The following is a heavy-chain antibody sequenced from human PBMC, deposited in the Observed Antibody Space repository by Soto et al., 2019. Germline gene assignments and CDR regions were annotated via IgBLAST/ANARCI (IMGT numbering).Heavy chain of an antibody. D-gene: IGHD5-12*01. CDR2: TYFRSKWYN. V-gene: IGHV6-1*01. CDR3: AKGDNLGPKTGYAFNP. Sequence: SQTLSLTCAISGDSVSSNTASWNWIRQSPSRGLEWLGRTYFRSKWYNDYAVSVKSRIIINPDTSNNQFSLQLNSVTPEDTAVYFCAKGDNLGPKTGYAFNPWGQGIMVTVSS. J-gene: IGHJ5*02. CDR1: GDSVSSNTAS.